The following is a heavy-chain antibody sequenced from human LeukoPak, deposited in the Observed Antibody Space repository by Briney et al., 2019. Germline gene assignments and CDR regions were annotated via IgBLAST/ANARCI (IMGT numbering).Heavy chain of an antibody. CDR3: ARDCIAVAGCFDY. Sequence: GGSLRLSCAASGFTFSSYAMNWVRQAPGKGLEWVAVISYDGSNKYYADSVKGRFTISRDNSKNTLYLQMNGLRAEDTAVYYCARDCIAVAGCFDYWGQGTLVTVSS. CDR1: GFTFSSYA. J-gene: IGHJ4*02. D-gene: IGHD6-19*01. V-gene: IGHV3-30*04. CDR2: ISYDGSNK.